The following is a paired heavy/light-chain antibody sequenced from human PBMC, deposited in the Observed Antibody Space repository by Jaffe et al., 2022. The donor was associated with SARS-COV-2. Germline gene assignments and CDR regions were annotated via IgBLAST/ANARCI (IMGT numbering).Light chain of an antibody. CDR2: KVS. CDR1: QSLVYSDGNAY. Sequence: DVVMTQSPLSLPVTLGQPASISCRSSQSLVYSDGNAYLSWFQQRPGQSPRRLIYKVSDRDSGVPDRFSGSGSGTDFTLKISRVEAEDVGVYYCMQGTHWPPITFGQGTRLEIK. CDR3: MQGTHWPPIT. J-gene: IGKJ5*01. V-gene: IGKV2-30*01.
Heavy chain of an antibody. D-gene: IGHD2-15*01. V-gene: IGHV3-30-3*01. Sequence: QVQLVESGGDVVQPGRSLRLSCEASGFTFSWHWMHWVRQAPGKGLEWVARISDDDTRKYYADSVKGRFTISRDNSKNTLYLQMNSLRPEDSAVYYCARDPDTSSKIDYWGQGTLVTVSS. CDR1: GFTFSWHW. J-gene: IGHJ4*02. CDR3: ARDPDTSSKIDY. CDR2: ISDDDTRK.